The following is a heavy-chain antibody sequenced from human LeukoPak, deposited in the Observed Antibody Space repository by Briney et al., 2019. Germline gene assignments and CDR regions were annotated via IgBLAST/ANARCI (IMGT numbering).Heavy chain of an antibody. CDR2: IYYSGST. CDR1: GGSISSYY. Sequence: SDTLSLTCTVSGGSISSYYWSWIRQPPGKGLEWIGYIYYSGSTNYNPSLKSRVTISVDTSKNQFSLKLSSVTAADTAVCYCARAAMGTNWFDPWGQGTLATVSS. D-gene: IGHD5-18*01. V-gene: IGHV4-59*08. CDR3: ARAAMGTNWFDP. J-gene: IGHJ5*02.